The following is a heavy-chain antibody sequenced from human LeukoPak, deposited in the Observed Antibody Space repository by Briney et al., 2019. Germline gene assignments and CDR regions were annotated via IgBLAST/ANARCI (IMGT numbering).Heavy chain of an antibody. CDR2: IYYSGST. J-gene: IGHJ4*02. D-gene: IGHD3-10*01. CDR3: ARHYRAYYYGSGRPTYFDY. CDR1: GGSISSSGYY. Sequence: PSETLSLTCTVSGGSISSSGYYWGWIRQPPGKGLEWIASIYYSGSTYYNPSLKSRVTISVDTSKNQYSLKLSSVTAADTAVYYCARHYRAYYYGSGRPTYFDYWGQGTLVTVSS. V-gene: IGHV4-39*01.